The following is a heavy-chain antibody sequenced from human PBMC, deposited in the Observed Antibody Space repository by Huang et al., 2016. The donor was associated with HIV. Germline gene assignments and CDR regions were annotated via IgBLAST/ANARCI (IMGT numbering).Heavy chain of an antibody. Sequence: QVRLEQWGPNLLKPSDTLSLKCAVYGGSFSDYFWTWIRQSPVKGLGWSGEVNHRGSATHNPSLRSRVSMAVDSAKNQFYLNLTSVTAADTAVYFCARPKMTATPSDSSWSYFDFWGRGTPVTVSS. CDR2: VNHRGSA. CDR3: ARPKMTATPSDSSWSYFDF. D-gene: IGHD3-10*01. J-gene: IGHJ4*02. V-gene: IGHV4-34*01. CDR1: GGSFSDYF.